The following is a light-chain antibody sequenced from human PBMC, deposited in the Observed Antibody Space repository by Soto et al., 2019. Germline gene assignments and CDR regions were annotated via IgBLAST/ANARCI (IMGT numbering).Light chain of an antibody. CDR3: CSYGGSYV. V-gene: IGLV2-23*02. J-gene: IGLJ1*01. CDR1: SSDVGSYNL. Sequence: QSALTQPASVSGSPGRSITISCTGTSSDVGSYNLVSWYQQHPGKAPKVMIYEVSKLPSGVSNRFSGSKSGNTASLTISGLQAEDEADYYCCSYGGSYVFGPGTQLTVL. CDR2: EVS.